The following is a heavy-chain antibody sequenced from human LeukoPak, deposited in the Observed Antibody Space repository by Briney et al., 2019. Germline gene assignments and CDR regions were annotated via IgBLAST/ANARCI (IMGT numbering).Heavy chain of an antibody. CDR1: GFSFSTYW. CDR2: INQNGSEK. V-gene: IGHV3-7*01. D-gene: IGHD4-17*01. J-gene: IGHJ4*02. CDR3: ARGAPPSGDYGFDY. Sequence: GGSLRLSCTVSGFSFSTYWMNWVRQAPGKGLEWVANINQNGSEKYYVDPVKGRFTISRDNAKNSLYLQMNSLRAEDTAVYYCARGAPPSGDYGFDYWGQGTLVTVSS.